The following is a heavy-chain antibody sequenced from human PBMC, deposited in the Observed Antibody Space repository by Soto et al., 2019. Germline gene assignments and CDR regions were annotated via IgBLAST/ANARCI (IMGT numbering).Heavy chain of an antibody. J-gene: IGHJ4*02. CDR1: GFTFSSYA. Sequence: PGGSLRLSXAASGFTFSSYAMSWARQASGKGLEWVSAISSSSSYIYYADSVKGRFTISRDNAKNSLYLQMNSLRAEDTAVYYCAREGILTGYSFDYWGQGTLVTVSS. CDR2: ISSSSSYI. CDR3: AREGILTGYSFDY. V-gene: IGHV3-21*01. D-gene: IGHD3-9*01.